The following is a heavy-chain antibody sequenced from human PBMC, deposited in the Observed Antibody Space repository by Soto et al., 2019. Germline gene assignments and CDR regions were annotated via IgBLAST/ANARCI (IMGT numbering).Heavy chain of an antibody. D-gene: IGHD6-13*01. CDR2: IYYSGST. CDR1: GGSVRGYY. CDR3: ARAAAAGFYYYYGMDV. J-gene: IGHJ6*01. V-gene: IGHV4-59*02. Sequence: LFLTCTVSGGSVRGYYWSWVRQPPGKGLECIGYIYYSGSTNYNPSLKSRVTISVDTSKNQFSLKLSSVTAADTAVYYCARAAAAGFYYYYGMDVWGQGTTVTVSS.